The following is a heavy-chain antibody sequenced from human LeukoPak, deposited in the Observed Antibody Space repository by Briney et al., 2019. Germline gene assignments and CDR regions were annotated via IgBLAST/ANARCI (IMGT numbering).Heavy chain of an antibody. CDR2: ISGSGGST. CDR3: AKDRAGLGHFDY. Sequence: GGSLRLSCAASGFTFSSYAMSWVRQARGKGLEWVSAISGSGGSTYYADSVKGRFTISRDNSKNTLYLQMNSLRAEDTAVYYCAKDRAGLGHFDYWGQGTLVTVSS. V-gene: IGHV3-23*01. D-gene: IGHD6-19*01. J-gene: IGHJ4*02. CDR1: GFTFSSYA.